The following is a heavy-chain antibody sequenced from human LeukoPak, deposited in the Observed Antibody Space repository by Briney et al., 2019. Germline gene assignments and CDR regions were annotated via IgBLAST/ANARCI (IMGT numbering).Heavy chain of an antibody. J-gene: IGHJ4*02. V-gene: IGHV4-59*01. CDR3: ARLRNYCDY. D-gene: IGHD4-17*01. CDR2: IYSSGST. Sequence: SETLSLTCTVSGDSISGYYRTWIRQPPGKGLEWIAYIYSSGSTKYNPSLESRLSISIDTSKNQCSLKLSSVTAADAAVYSCARLRNYCDYWGQGTLVTVSS. CDR1: GDSISGYY.